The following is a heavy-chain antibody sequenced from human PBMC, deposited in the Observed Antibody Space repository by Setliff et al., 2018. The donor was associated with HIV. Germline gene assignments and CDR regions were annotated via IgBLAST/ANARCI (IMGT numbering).Heavy chain of an antibody. CDR2: IIPFLRTT. J-gene: IGHJ4*02. CDR3: ARDKTGDLWYFDS. V-gene: IGHV1-69*10. D-gene: IGHD7-27*01. CDR1: GGTFSTYS. Sequence: SVKVSCKASGGTFSTYSMNWVRQAPGQGLEWMGGIIPFLRTTNYAQKFQGRVTVTADISTSTAYMELRSLRSDDTAVYYCARDKTGDLWYFDSWGQGTLVTVPQ.